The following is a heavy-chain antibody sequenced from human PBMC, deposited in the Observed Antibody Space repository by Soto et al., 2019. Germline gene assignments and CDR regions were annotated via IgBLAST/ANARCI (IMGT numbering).Heavy chain of an antibody. CDR1: GFTFSSYG. V-gene: IGHV3-30*18. D-gene: IGHD2-2*01. J-gene: IGHJ3*02. Sequence: HPGGSLRLSCAASGFTFSSYGMHWVRQAPGKGLEWVAVISYDGSNKYYADSVKGRFTISRDNSKNTLYLQMNSLRAEDTAVYYCAKDRGDIVVVPAAKHSDAFDIWGQGTMVTVSS. CDR3: AKDRGDIVVVPAAKHSDAFDI. CDR2: ISYDGSNK.